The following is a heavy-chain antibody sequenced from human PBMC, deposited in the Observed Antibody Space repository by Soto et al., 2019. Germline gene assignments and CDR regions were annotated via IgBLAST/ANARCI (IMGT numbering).Heavy chain of an antibody. Sequence: QVQLVESGGGVVQPGRSLRLSCAASGFTFSSYGMHWVRQAPGKGLEWVAVISYDGSNKYYADSVKGLFTISRDNSKKTMYLKMIRLRAEDTAVYYCAQGDTPHYYGSGSPASDYYYYGIDFWVQGTTVTVS. V-gene: IGHV3-30*18. D-gene: IGHD3-10*01. CDR3: AQGDTPHYYGSGSPASDYYYYGIDF. J-gene: IGHJ6*02. CDR2: ISYDGSNK. CDR1: GFTFSSYG.